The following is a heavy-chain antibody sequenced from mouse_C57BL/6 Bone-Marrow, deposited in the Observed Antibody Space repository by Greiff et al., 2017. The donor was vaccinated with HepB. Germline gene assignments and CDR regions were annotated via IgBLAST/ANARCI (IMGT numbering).Heavy chain of an antibody. CDR2: SRNKANDYTT. J-gene: IGHJ4*01. CDR1: GFTFSDFY. Sequence: EVKLVESGGGLVQSGRSLRLSCATSGFTFSDFYMEWVRQAPGKGLEWIAASRNKANDYTTEYSASVKGRFIVSRDTSQSILYIQMNALRAEDTAIYYCARDARRGYAMDYWGQGTSVTVSS. V-gene: IGHV7-1*01. CDR3: ARDARRGYAMDY.